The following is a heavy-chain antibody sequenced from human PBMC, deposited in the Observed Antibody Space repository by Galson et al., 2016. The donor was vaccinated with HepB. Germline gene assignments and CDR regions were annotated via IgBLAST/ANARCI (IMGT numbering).Heavy chain of an antibody. V-gene: IGHV3-33*01. CDR1: GFTSSDYG. D-gene: IGHD3-9*01. CDR2: IWRDGTHD. CDR3: AREGPQTGTSSFDI. Sequence: SLRLSCAASGFTSSDYGMHWVRQAPGKGLEWAASIWRDGTHDSYTDSVKGRFTVSRDNSKNTVHLEMNGLRLEDTAVYYCAREGPQTGTSSFDIWGRGTMVTVSS. J-gene: IGHJ3*02.